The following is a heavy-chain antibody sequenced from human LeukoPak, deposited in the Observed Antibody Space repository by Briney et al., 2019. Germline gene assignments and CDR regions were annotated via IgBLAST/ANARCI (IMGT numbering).Heavy chain of an antibody. CDR2: IYWDDDK. D-gene: IGHD3-10*01. V-gene: IGHV2-5*02. Sequence: SGPTLVKPTQTLTLTCTFSGFSLSTSGVGVGWIRQPPGKALEWLALIYWDDDKRYSPSLKGRLTITKDTSKNQVVLTMTNMDPVDTATYYCAHTLYYYGSGSGNYFDYWGQGTLVTVSS. CDR3: AHTLYYYGSGSGNYFDY. CDR1: GFSLSTSGVG. J-gene: IGHJ4*02.